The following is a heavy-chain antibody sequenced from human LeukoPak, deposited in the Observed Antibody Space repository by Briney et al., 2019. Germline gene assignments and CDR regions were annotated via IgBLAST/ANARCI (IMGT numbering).Heavy chain of an antibody. CDR1: GGSMSPYH. CDR2: IYYSGST. V-gene: IGHV4-59*08. Sequence: SETLSLTCTVSGGSMSPYHWGWIRQPPGKGLEWIGYIYYSGSTNYNPSLKSRLTISVDTSNNQFSLRLSSVTAADTAVYYCARSSPGYSSTSFDYWGQGTLVTVSS. J-gene: IGHJ4*02. CDR3: ARSSPGYSSTSFDY. D-gene: IGHD6-13*01.